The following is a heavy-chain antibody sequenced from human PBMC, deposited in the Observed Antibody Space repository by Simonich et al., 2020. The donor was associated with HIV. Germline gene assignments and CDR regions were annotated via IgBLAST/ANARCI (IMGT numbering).Heavy chain of an antibody. D-gene: IGHD3-3*01. V-gene: IGHV4-34*01. Sequence: QVQLQQWGAGLLKPSETLSLTCAVYGGSFSGYYWSWIRQPPGKGLEWIGEINHSGITNYKSSLNNRATISVEKSKNQFSLKLSSVTAADTAIYYCARRDRELILYFDYWGQGNLVTVSS. J-gene: IGHJ4*02. CDR3: ARRDRELILYFDY. CDR2: INHSGIT. CDR1: GGSFSGYY.